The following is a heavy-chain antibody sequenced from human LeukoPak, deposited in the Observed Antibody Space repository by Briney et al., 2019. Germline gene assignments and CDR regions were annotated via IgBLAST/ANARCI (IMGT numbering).Heavy chain of an antibody. CDR3: ASFRHGMDV. V-gene: IGHV4-59*01. CDR2: IYYSGST. CDR1: GGSISSYY. D-gene: IGHD3-10*01. Sequence: SETLSLTCTVSGGSISSYYWSWIRQPPGKGLEWIGYIYYSGSTNYNPSLKSRVTISVDTSKNQFSLKLSPVTAADTAVYYCASFRHGMDVWGQGTTVTVSS. J-gene: IGHJ6*02.